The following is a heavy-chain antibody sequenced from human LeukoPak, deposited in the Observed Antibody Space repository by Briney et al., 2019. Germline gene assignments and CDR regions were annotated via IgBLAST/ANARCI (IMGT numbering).Heavy chain of an antibody. D-gene: IGHD5-12*01. CDR1: GGSFSGYY. J-gene: IGHJ4*02. V-gene: IGHV4-34*01. CDR3: ARGAEMAIDY. CDR2: INHSGST. Sequence: PSETLTLTCAVYGGSFSGYYWSWIRQPPGKGLEWIGEINHSGSTNYNPSLKSRVTISVDTSKNQFSLKLSSVTAADTAVYYCARGAEMAIDYWGQGTLVIVSS.